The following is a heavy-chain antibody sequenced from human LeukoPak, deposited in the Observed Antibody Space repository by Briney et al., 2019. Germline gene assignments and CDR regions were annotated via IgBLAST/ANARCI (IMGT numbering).Heavy chain of an antibody. CDR1: GGSISSGSYY. Sequence: SQTLSLTCTVSGGSISSGSYYWSWIRQPAGKGLEWIGRIYTSGSTNYNPSLKSRVTISVDTSKNQFSLKLSSVTAADTAVYYCARDPAVAGTGWWFDPWGQGTLVTASS. CDR3: ARDPAVAGTGWWFDP. V-gene: IGHV4-61*02. D-gene: IGHD6-19*01. J-gene: IGHJ5*02. CDR2: IYTSGST.